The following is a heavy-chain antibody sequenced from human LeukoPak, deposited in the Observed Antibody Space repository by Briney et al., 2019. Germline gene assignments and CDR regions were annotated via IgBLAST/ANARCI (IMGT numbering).Heavy chain of an antibody. CDR2: ISYDGGEK. J-gene: IGHJ4*02. D-gene: IGHD1-26*01. V-gene: IGHV3-30*03. CDR1: GFTFSTFG. CDR3: AIQGGSGRKDFDY. Sequence: QPGVSLRLSCAASGFTFSTFGIHWVRQAPGKGLEWVAIISYDGGEKHYADSVKGRFTISRDNSKNSLYLQMNSLKTEDTGVYYCAIQGGSGRKDFDYWGLGTLVTVSS.